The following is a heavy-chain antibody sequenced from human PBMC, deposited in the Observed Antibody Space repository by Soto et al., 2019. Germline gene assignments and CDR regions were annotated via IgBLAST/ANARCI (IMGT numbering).Heavy chain of an antibody. D-gene: IGHD4-17*01. J-gene: IGHJ6*03. CDR3: ARSRGLRYYYYYMDV. V-gene: IGHV4-31*03. CDR1: GGSISSGGYY. Sequence: PSETLSLTCTVSGGSISSGGYYWSWIRQHPGKGLEWIGYIYYSGSTYYNPSLKSRVTISVDTSKNQFSLKLSSVTAADTAVYYCARSRGLRYYYYYMDVWGKGTTVTSP. CDR2: IYYSGST.